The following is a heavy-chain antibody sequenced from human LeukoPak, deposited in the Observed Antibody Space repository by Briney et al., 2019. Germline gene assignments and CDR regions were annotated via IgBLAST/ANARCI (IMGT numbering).Heavy chain of an antibody. Sequence: GGSLRLSCAASGFTFSSHWMHWVRQGPGKGLVWVSRINSDGSRTIYADSVKGRFTISRDSAKNTLYLQMNSLRAEDTAVYYCAREVGDYYDSSGSFGYWDQGTLVTVSS. CDR2: INSDGSRT. V-gene: IGHV3-74*01. CDR3: AREVGDYYDSSGSFGY. J-gene: IGHJ4*02. CDR1: GFTFSSHW. D-gene: IGHD3-22*01.